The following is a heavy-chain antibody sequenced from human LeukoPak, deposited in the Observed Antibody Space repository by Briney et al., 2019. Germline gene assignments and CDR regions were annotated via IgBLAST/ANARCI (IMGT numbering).Heavy chain of an antibody. D-gene: IGHD2-2*02. V-gene: IGHV3-74*01. CDR1: GFSFSSYW. J-gene: IGHJ4*02. CDR3: ARDNTYMFDY. CDR2: INTDGRTT. Sequence: GGSLRLSCAASGFSFSSYWMNWVRQAPGKGLVWVAHINTDGRTTTYADSVKGRFTVARDNAKNTLYLEMNRLRAEDTAVYYCARDNTYMFDYWGQGTPVTVSS.